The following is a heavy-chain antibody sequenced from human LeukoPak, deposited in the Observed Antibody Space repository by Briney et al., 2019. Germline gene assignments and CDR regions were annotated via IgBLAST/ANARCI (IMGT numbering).Heavy chain of an antibody. CDR1: GYTFTGYY. J-gene: IGHJ4*02. V-gene: IGHV1-2*02. CDR3: ASALHYDYVWGSYRSSGFDY. D-gene: IGHD3-16*02. CDR2: INPNSGGT. Sequence: ASVKVSCKASGYTFTGYYMQWVRQAPGQGLEWMGWINPNSGGTNYAQKFQGRVTMTRDTSISTAYMELSRLRSDDTAVYYCASALHYDYVWGSYRSSGFDYWGQGTLVTVSS.